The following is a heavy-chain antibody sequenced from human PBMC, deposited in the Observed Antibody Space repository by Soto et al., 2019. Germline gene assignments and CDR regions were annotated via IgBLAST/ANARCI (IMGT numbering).Heavy chain of an antibody. D-gene: IGHD1-26*01. V-gene: IGHV1-45*02. CDR3: AGGGAGSGPFTWELPDH. J-gene: IGHJ4*02. CDR1: GNAYTYRY. Sequence: SVTVSCKTLGNAYTYRYGHWVRQAPGQALEWMGWITPFSGDVHYAQKFQERVTITRDRSINTAYMQMSSLRSEDTAMYFCAGGGAGSGPFTWELPDHWGQGTLVTVSS. CDR2: ITPFSGDV.